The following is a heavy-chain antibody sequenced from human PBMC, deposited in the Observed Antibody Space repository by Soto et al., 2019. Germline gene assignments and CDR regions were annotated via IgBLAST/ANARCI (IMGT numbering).Heavy chain of an antibody. CDR2: TYYRSKWSN. V-gene: IGHV6-1*01. J-gene: IGHJ5*02. Sequence: QSQTLSLTCAISGDSVASKTAAWNWIRQSPSRGLEWLGRTYYRSKWSNDYAVSVKSRITINPDTSKNQFSLQLNSVTPEDTAVYYCVRVMTYCSGGNCYQNWFDPWGQGTLVTVSS. D-gene: IGHD2-15*01. CDR1: GDSVASKTAA. CDR3: VRVMTYCSGGNCYQNWFDP.